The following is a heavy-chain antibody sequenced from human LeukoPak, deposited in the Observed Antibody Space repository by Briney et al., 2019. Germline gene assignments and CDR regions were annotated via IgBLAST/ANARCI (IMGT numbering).Heavy chain of an antibody. D-gene: IGHD1-1*01. J-gene: IGHJ6*02. CDR1: GFTFSAYW. Sequence: GGSLRLSCAASGFTFSAYWMNWVRQAPGKGLEWVANIKQDGSEKNYVDSVKGRFTISRDNAENSLYLQINNLRAEDTAVYHCARRLEHYYGMDVWGQGTTVTVSS. CDR3: ARRLEHYYGMDV. CDR2: IKQDGSEK. V-gene: IGHV3-7*01.